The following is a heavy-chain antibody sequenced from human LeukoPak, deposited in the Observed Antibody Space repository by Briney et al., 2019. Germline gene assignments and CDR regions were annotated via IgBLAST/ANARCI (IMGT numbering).Heavy chain of an antibody. CDR1: GFKLGDNA. CDR2: IRSKVYGGTA. V-gene: IGHV3-49*04. CDR3: ATGENDYNNYSYPY. D-gene: IGHD4-11*01. Sequence: GGSLRLSCRTSGFKLGDNAMTGVRQAPGKGLQWIGFIRSKVYGGTADYAAAVKGRFTFSRDDSMGIVYLQMSSLKTEDTAVYFCATGENDYNNYSYPYWGQGTLVTVSS. J-gene: IGHJ4*02.